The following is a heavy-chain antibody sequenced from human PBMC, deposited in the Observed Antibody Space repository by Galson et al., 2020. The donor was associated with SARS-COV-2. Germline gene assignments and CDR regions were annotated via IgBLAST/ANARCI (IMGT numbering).Heavy chain of an antibody. D-gene: IGHD1-26*01. Sequence: SETLSLNCTVSGGSIIRGAYYWSWIRQPAGQGLEWIGRIYTTTGSTNYNPSLKSRVPISVDTSKHQFSLRLTSVTAADTAVYYCARESLWDVYFDFWGQGTRVTVSS. CDR2: IYTTTGST. V-gene: IGHV4-61*02. CDR3: ARESLWDVYFDF. J-gene: IGHJ4*02. CDR1: GGSIIRGAYY.